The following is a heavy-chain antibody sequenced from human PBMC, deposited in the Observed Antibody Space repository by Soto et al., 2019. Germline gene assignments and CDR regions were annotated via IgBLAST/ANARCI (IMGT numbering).Heavy chain of an antibody. V-gene: IGHV1-2*04. CDR3: ARGSSVAKIPYYYYYYGMDV. Sequence: ASVQVSCKASGYTFTGYYMHWVRQAPGQGLEWMGWINPNSGGTNYAQKFQGWVTMTRDTSISTAYMGLSRLRSDDTAVYYCARGSSVAKIPYYYYYYGMDVWGQGTTVTVSS. CDR2: INPNSGGT. CDR1: GYTFTGYY. D-gene: IGHD6-19*01. J-gene: IGHJ6*02.